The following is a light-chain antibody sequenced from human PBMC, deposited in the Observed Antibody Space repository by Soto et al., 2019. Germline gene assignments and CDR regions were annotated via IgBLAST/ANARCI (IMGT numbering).Light chain of an antibody. CDR1: QSISSW. V-gene: IGKV1-5*01. J-gene: IGKJ2*01. CDR2: DAS. Sequence: DIQMTQSPSTLSASVGDRVTITCRASQSISSWLASYQQKPGKAPKLLIYDASSLESGVPSRFSGSGSGTEFTLTIRSLQPDDCATYYCQQYNSYRMYTFGQGTKLEIK. CDR3: QQYNSYRMYT.